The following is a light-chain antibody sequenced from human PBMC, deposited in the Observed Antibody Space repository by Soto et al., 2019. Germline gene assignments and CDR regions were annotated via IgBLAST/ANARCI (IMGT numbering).Light chain of an antibody. V-gene: IGKV4-1*01. CDR2: WAS. J-gene: IGKJ1*01. CDR1: QNLLYNSNKKNY. Sequence: DIVLTQSPDSLAVSLGERATINCKSSQNLLYNSNKKNYLAWYQQKPGQPPKLLAYWASPRASGVRDRFGGSGSGTDFTITIDSLRADDVAVCSCHQYYGTRQTFGQGTKVAIK. CDR3: HQYYGTRQT.